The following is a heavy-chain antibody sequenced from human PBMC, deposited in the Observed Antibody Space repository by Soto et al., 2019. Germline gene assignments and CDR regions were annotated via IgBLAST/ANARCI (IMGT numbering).Heavy chain of an antibody. J-gene: IGHJ3*02. CDR2: ISGSGGST. CDR3: AKDGVYYGSGSYYRETVDAFDI. Sequence: PGGSLRLSCAASGFTFGSYAMSWVRQAPGKGLEWVSAISGSGGSTYYADSVKGRFTISRDNSKNTLYLQMNSLRAEGTAVYYCAKDGVYYGSGSYYRETVDAFDIWGQGTMVTVSS. D-gene: IGHD3-10*01. V-gene: IGHV3-23*01. CDR1: GFTFGSYA.